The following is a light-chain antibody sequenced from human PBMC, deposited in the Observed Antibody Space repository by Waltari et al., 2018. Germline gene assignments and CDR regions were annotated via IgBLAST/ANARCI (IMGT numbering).Light chain of an antibody. J-gene: IGLJ3*02. CDR2: VNSDGSH. V-gene: IGLV4-69*01. CDR3: ETGGHGTWV. CDR1: SGHSSNI. Sequence: QLVLTQSPSASASLGASVKLTCTLSSGHSSNIIAWFQQQPGKGPRYLMQVNSDGSHRKGDGIPARFSSASSGADRYLTISSRQSEDEADYYCETGGHGTWVFGGGTKLTVL.